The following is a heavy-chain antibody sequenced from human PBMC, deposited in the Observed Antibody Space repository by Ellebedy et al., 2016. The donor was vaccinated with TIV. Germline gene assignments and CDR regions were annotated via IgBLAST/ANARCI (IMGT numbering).Heavy chain of an antibody. CDR2: IYYSWST. V-gene: IGHV4-39*07. J-gene: IGHJ5*02. CDR1: GGSISNSDYY. Sequence: MPSETLSLTCTVSGGSISNSDYYWDWIRQPPGKGLEWIGSIYYSWSTYYNPSLKSRVTISVDTSKNQFSLNLSSVTAADTAVYYCARDPALPRGRFDPWGQGTLVTVSS. CDR3: ARDPALPRGRFDP.